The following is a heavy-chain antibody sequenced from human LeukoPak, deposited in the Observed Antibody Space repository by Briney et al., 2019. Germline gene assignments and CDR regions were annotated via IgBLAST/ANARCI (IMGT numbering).Heavy chain of an antibody. CDR2: INWNGGST. J-gene: IGHJ5*02. D-gene: IGHD6-19*01. Sequence: PGGSLRLSCAASGFTFDDYGMSWVRQAPGKGLEWVSGINWNGGSTGYADSVKGRFTISRDNAKNSLYLQMNSLRAEDTALYHCARHSSRGDWFDPWGQGTLVTVSS. CDR3: ARHSSRGDWFDP. V-gene: IGHV3-20*01. CDR1: GFTFDDYG.